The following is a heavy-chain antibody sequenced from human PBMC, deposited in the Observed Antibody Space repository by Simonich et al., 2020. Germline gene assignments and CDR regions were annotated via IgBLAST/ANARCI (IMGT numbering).Heavy chain of an antibody. D-gene: IGHD6-13*01. J-gene: IGHJ2*01. CDR3: ARDSYSSWYFDL. CDR1: GYTFTGYY. Sequence: QVQLVQSGAEVKKPGASVKVSCKASGYTFTGYYMHGVQQAPGQGLEWMGWINPNSGGSNDEQKFQGRVTMTRDTSISTAYMELSRLRSDDTAVYYCARDSYSSWYFDLWGRGTLVTVSS. V-gene: IGHV1-2*02. CDR2: INPNSGGS.